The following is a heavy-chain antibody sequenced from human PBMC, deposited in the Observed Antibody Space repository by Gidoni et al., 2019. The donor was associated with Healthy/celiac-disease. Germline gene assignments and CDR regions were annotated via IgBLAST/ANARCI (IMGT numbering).Heavy chain of an antibody. CDR1: GGTFSTYA. D-gene: IGHD6-6*01. V-gene: IGHV1-69*01. CDR2: IIPIFGTA. J-gene: IGHJ4*02. CDR3: ARDQGPPGSSSKPWVY. Sequence: QVQLVQSGAAVKKPGSSVKVSCKASGGTFSTYAISWVRQAPGQGLEWMGGIIPIFGTANYAQKFQGRVTITADESTSTAYMELSSLRSEDTAVYYCARDQGPPGSSSKPWVYWGQGTLVTVSS.